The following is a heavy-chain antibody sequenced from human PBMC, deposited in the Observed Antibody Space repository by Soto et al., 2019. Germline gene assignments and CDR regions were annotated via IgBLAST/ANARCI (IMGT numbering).Heavy chain of an antibody. V-gene: IGHV3-23*01. J-gene: IGHJ6*02. CDR1: GFTFSSYA. Sequence: GGSLRLSCAASGFTFSSYAMSWVRQAPGKGLEWVSAISGSGGSTYYADSVKGRFTISRDNSKNTLYLQMNSLRAEDTAVYDCAKDGKGVDTAMVKRSYYYYGMDVWGQGTTVTVSS. D-gene: IGHD5-18*01. CDR2: ISGSGGST. CDR3: AKDGKGVDTAMVKRSYYYYGMDV.